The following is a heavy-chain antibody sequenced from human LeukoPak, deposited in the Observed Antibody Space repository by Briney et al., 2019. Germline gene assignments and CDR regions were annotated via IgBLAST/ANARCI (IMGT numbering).Heavy chain of an antibody. CDR2: IYSGGST. D-gene: IGHD6-19*01. V-gene: IGHV3-53*01. J-gene: IGHJ4*02. Sequence: GGSLRLSCAASGFTVSSNYMSWVRQAPGKGLEWVSVIYSGGSTYYADSVKGRFTISRDNSKNTLYLQMNSLRAEDTAVYYCARNGRDQWLASDYWGQGTWSPSPQ. CDR3: ARNGRDQWLASDY. CDR1: GFTVSSNY.